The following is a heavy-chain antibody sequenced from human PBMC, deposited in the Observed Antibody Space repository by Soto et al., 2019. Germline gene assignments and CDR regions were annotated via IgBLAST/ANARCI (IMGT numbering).Heavy chain of an antibody. CDR1: GYSIRSGYF. CDR3: ARSMYSTSAQLYYGMDV. Sequence: SETLSLTCAVSGYSIRSGYFWGWIRQPPGKGLEWIGSMYHSGITYYNLTLKSRVTISVDTSKNQLSLKLSSATAADTAVYYCARSMYSTSAQLYYGMDVWGQGTTVTVSS. J-gene: IGHJ6*02. CDR2: MYHSGIT. V-gene: IGHV4-38-2*01. D-gene: IGHD6-6*01.